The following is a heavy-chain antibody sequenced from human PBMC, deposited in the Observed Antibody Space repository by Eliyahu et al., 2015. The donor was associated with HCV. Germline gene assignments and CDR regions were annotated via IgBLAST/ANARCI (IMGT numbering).Heavy chain of an antibody. CDR2: IHYSGST. CDR3: ASGGGGIAVAGTGGWFDP. CDR1: GGSITTYY. J-gene: IGHJ5*02. D-gene: IGHD6-19*01. V-gene: IGHV4-59*13. Sequence: QVQLQESGPGLVKPSETLSLTCTVSGGSITTYYWSWIRRQXPQGKGREGIGYIHYSGSTNYNPSLKSRVTISVDTSKNQFSLNLTSVTAADTAVYYCASGGGGIAVAGTGGWFDPWGQGTLVTVSS.